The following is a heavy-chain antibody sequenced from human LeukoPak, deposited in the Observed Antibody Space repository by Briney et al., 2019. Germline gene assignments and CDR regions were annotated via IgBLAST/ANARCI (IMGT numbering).Heavy chain of an antibody. CDR2: INHSGRT. D-gene: IGHD1-1*01. Sequence: SETLSLTCTVSGGSISSYYWSWIRQPPGKGLEWIGEINHSGRTNYNPSLKSRVTISVDTSKNQFSLKLSSVTAADTAVYYCARQNGDLSYWGQGTLVTVSS. CDR1: GGSISSYY. J-gene: IGHJ4*02. V-gene: IGHV4-34*01. CDR3: ARQNGDLSY.